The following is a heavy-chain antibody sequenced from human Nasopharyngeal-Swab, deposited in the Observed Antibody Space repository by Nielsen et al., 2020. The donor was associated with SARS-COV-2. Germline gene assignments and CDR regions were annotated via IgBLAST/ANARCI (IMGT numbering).Heavy chain of an antibody. V-gene: IGHV3-23*01. D-gene: IGHD1-26*01. Sequence: GGSLRLSCAATGSTFRRCSMSWVRQAPGKGLEWVSAISASGSSTYYADSVKGRFTISRDNSQNTLYQQMSSLRVEDTAVYYCAKESGSYLYYYYGMDVWGQGTTVTVSS. J-gene: IGHJ6*02. CDR3: AKESGSYLYYYYGMDV. CDR1: GSTFRRCS. CDR2: ISASGSST.